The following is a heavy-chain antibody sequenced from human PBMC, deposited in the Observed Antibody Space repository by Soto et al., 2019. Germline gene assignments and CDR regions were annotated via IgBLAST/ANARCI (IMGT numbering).Heavy chain of an antibody. CDR2: IYYSGST. CDR3: PRVTTALAPRKYNWFDP. V-gene: IGHV4-61*01. J-gene: IGHJ5*02. D-gene: IGHD6-6*01. Sequence: PSETLSLTCTVSGGSVSSGSYYLSWIRQPPGKGLGWIGYIYYSGSTNYNPALKSRVTISVHTSKNQFSLKVSSVTAADTAVYYCPRVTTALAPRKYNWFDPRGQGTLVTVAS. CDR1: GGSVSSGSYY.